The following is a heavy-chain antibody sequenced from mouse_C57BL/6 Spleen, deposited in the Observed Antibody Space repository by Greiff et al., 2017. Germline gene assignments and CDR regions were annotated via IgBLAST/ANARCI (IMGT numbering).Heavy chain of an antibody. CDR1: GYAFSSYW. CDR3: ARYYYGSSYADY. J-gene: IGHJ2*01. CDR2: IYPGDGDT. Sequence: VQVQQSGAELVKPGASVKISCKASGYAFSSYWMNWVKQRPGKGLEWIGQIYPGDGDTNYNGKFKGKATLTAAKSSSTAYMQLSSLTAEDSAVYFCARYYYGSSYADYWGQGTTLTVSS. V-gene: IGHV1-80*01. D-gene: IGHD1-1*01.